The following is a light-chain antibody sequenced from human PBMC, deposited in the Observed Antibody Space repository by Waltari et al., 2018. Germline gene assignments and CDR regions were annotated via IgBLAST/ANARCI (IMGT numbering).Light chain of an antibody. CDR2: AVD. J-gene: IGLJ2*01. Sequence: QSALIQPASLSASPGQSITISCTGTSNDICAYEFVSWHQQHPGKVPKLIVYAVDIRPSGISNRFSGSKSGNTASLTISGLQAEDDSDYYCSSFTTSKTRVFGGGTRVTVL. CDR3: SSFTTSKTRV. V-gene: IGLV2-14*03. CDR1: SNDICAYEF.